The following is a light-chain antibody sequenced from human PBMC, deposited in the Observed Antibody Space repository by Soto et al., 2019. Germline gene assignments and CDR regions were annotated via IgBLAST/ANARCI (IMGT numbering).Light chain of an antibody. Sequence: QSALTQPASVSGSPGQSITISCTGTNGDVGSYDLVSWYQQHPGKAPKLIIYEVTDRPSGVSNRFSGSKSGNTASLTISGLQAEDEAEYYCSSYTNINTRACVFGTGTKLTVL. CDR1: NGDVGSYDL. J-gene: IGLJ1*01. CDR2: EVT. V-gene: IGLV2-14*02. CDR3: SSYTNINTRACV.